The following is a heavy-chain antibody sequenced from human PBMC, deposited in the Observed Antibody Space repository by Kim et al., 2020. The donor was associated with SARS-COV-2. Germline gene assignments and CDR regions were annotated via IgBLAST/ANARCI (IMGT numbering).Heavy chain of an antibody. CDR2: ISPLNGKT. CDR1: GYTFTSQG. D-gene: IGHD3-16*01. J-gene: IGHJ6*03. Sequence: ASVKVSCKASGYTFTSQGINWVRQAPGQGPEWLGWISPLNGKTKFAQKFQGRLVMTRETSTTTVEMELRSLTSDDTAVYYCARDGGITLVIDVWGNGTPV. V-gene: IGHV1-18*01. CDR3: ARDGGITLVIDV.